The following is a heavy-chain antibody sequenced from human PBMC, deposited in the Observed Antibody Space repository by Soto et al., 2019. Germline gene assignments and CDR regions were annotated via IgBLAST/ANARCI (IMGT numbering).Heavy chain of an antibody. Sequence: QLVQSGAEVKKPGASVRVSCKTSGPTFIAYYIHWVRQAPGQGLEWMGWIDPKSGGTTYEQKFLGRVTMSRDTYINTAYMDLNRLTSDDTVVYYCARVSVDVPEWGQGTLITVSS. CDR3: ARVSVDVPE. CDR2: IDPKSGGT. D-gene: IGHD5-12*01. CDR1: GPTFIAYY. V-gene: IGHV1-2*02. J-gene: IGHJ4*02.